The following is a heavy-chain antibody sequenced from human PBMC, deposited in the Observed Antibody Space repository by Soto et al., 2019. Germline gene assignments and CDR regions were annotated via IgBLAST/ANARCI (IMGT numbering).Heavy chain of an antibody. D-gene: IGHD2-15*01. CDR2: IYYSGST. V-gene: IGHV4-39*01. CDR1: GGSISSSSYY. J-gene: IGHJ4*02. CDR3: ASRLPYSNYFGY. Sequence: PSETLSLTCTVSGGSISSSSYYWGWIRQPPGKGLEWIGSIYYSGSTYYNPSLKSRVTISVDTSKNQFSLKLSSVTAADTAVYYCASRLPYSNYFGYWGQGTLVTVSS.